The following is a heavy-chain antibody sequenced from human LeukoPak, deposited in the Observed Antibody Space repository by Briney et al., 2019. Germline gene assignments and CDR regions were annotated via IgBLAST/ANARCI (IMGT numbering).Heavy chain of an antibody. CDR3: AKSRLHGGLFDY. CDR1: GGSISSYY. Sequence: SETLSLTCTVSGGSISSYYWSWIRQPAGKGLEWIGRIYTSGSTNYNPSLKSRVTMSVDTSKNQFSLKLSSVTAADTAVYYCAKSRLHGGLFDYWGQGTLVTVSS. CDR2: IYTSGST. V-gene: IGHV4-4*07. D-gene: IGHD3-16*01. J-gene: IGHJ4*02.